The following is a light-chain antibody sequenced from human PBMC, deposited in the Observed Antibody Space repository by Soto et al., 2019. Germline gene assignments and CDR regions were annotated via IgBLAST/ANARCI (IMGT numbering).Light chain of an antibody. Sequence: QSALTQPASVSGSPGQSITISCTGTSNVAGTYNLVSWYQQHPGKAPKLMIYEVTKRPSGVSNRFSGSKSGNTASLTISGLQAEDEADYHCCSYAGGSTFHVVFGGGTKLTVL. V-gene: IGLV2-23*02. CDR3: CSYAGGSTFHVV. CDR2: EVT. J-gene: IGLJ2*01. CDR1: SNVAGTYNL.